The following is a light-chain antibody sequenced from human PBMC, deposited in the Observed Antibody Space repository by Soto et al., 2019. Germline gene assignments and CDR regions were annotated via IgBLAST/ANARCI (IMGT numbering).Light chain of an antibody. CDR1: SSDVGGYNY. Sequence: QSALTQPASVSGSPGQSITISCTGSSSDVGGYNYVSWYQHHPGKAPKLLIYNVSARPSGVSNRFSGSKSGNTASLTISGLQAEDEADYYCNSYTTSSTLVFGGGTKLTVL. V-gene: IGLV2-14*03. CDR3: NSYTTSSTLV. CDR2: NVS. J-gene: IGLJ3*02.